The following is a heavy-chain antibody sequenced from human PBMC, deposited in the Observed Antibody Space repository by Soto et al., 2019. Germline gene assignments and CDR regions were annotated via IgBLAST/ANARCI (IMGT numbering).Heavy chain of an antibody. D-gene: IGHD1-1*01. CDR3: ARRAETNGWNGFGADKYYFDF. CDR2: VNPNTGNS. J-gene: IGHJ4*02. Sequence: ASVKVSCKASGYTFTSYDIYWVRQATGQGLEWMGWVNPNTGNSAYAQKFQGRVTVTSDTSINTVYMELSSLRSEDTAVYYCARRAETNGWNGFGADKYYFDFWGQGTLVTVSS. CDR1: GYTFTSYD. V-gene: IGHV1-8*01.